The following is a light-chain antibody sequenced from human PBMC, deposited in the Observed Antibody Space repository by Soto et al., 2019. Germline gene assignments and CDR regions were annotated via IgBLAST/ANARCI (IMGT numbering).Light chain of an antibody. J-gene: IGKJ1*01. CDR3: QQYNRWPRT. V-gene: IGKV3-15*01. Sequence: GVNQSAATLSVSKGERTTLSCRASQSVGTSLAWYQQKPGQAPRLLIYDVSTRATDIPARFSGSGSGTEFTVTISSLQSEDYAVYYCQQYNRWPRTFAQGTKVAIK. CDR1: QSVGTS. CDR2: DVS.